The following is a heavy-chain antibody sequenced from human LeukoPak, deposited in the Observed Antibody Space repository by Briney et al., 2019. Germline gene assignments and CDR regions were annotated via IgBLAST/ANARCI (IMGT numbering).Heavy chain of an antibody. CDR3: ARGIAGTGGPPTLRIDP. D-gene: IGHD1-20*01. CDR1: GGSISSYY. Sequence: SETLSLSCTVSGGSISSYYWSWIRQPPGQGLEWIGYMYYSGSTNYNPSLKTRVTISVDTSKNQYSLMLTSVTAADTAVYYCARGIAGTGGPPTLRIDPWGQGTLVTVSS. J-gene: IGHJ5*02. CDR2: MYYSGST. V-gene: IGHV4-59*08.